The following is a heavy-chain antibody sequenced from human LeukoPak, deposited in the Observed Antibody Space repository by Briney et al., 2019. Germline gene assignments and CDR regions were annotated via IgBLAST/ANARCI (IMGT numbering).Heavy chain of an antibody. CDR2: IRYDGSNK. J-gene: IGHJ4*02. CDR3: AKSSLIVGATTGGYDY. Sequence: GGSLRLSCAASGFTFSSYGMHWVRQAPGKGLEWVAFIRYDGSNKYYADSVKGRFTISRDNSKNTLYLQMNSLRAEDTAVYYCAKSSLIVGATTGGYDYWGQGTLVTVSS. V-gene: IGHV3-30*02. CDR1: GFTFSSYG. D-gene: IGHD1-26*01.